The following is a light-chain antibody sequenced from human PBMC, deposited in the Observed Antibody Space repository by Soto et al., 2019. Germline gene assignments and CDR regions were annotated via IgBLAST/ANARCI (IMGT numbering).Light chain of an antibody. CDR2: DAS. V-gene: IGKV3-20*01. Sequence: EIVVTLTKGTLSFSPGEIATLSCRAIQSVSSNYLAWYQQKPGQAPRLLMYDASSRATGIPDRFSGSASDTDFTLTISRLEPEDFAMYYWQQYGGSPSITFGQGTRLEI. CDR3: QQYGGSPSIT. CDR1: QSVSSNY. J-gene: IGKJ5*01.